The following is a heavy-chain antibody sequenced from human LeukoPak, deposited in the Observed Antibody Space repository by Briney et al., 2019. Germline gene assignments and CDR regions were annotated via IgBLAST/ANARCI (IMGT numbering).Heavy chain of an antibody. V-gene: IGHV3-21*01. CDR2: ISSSSTYM. CDR3: ARAGYSYGPRGFDY. Sequence: PGGSLRLSCAASEFTFSSYTMNCVRQAPGKGLEWVSSISSSSTYMYYADSVKGRFTISRGNAKNSLYLQMNSLRDEDTAVYYCARAGYSYGPRGFDYWGQGTLVTVSS. CDR1: EFTFSSYT. J-gene: IGHJ4*02. D-gene: IGHD5-18*01.